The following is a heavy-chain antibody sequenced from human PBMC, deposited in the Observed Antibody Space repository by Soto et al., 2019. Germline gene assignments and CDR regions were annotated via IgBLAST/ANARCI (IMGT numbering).Heavy chain of an antibody. J-gene: IGHJ5*01. D-gene: IGHD3-10*01. V-gene: IGHV3-23*01. CDR3: ANDLRYYGSGPRGWFDS. CDR1: GFTFRHYA. Sequence: GGSLRLSCVASGFTFRHYAMSWVRQAPRKGLQWVSGISDSGGTTYYTDSVKGRFTISRDNSKNSLYLQMNSLRAEDTAIYYCANDLRYYGSGPRGWFDSCGQGRQVTVSS. CDR2: ISDSGGTT.